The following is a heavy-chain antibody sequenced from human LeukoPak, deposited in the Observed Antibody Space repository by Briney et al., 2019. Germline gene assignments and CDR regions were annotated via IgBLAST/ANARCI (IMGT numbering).Heavy chain of an antibody. CDR3: ARCPGGVIHYYYYYMDV. CDR2: INPNSGGT. Sequence: ASVKVSCKASGYTFTSYYMHWVRQAPGQGLEWMGRINPNSGGTNYAQKFQGRVTMTRDTSISTAYMELSRLRSDDTAVYYCARCPGGVIHYYYYYMDVWGKGTTVTVSS. V-gene: IGHV1-2*06. CDR1: GYTFTSYY. J-gene: IGHJ6*03. D-gene: IGHD3-3*01.